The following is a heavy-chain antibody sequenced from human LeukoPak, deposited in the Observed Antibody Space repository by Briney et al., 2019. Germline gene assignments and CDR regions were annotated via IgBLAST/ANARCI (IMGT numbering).Heavy chain of an antibody. J-gene: IGHJ4*02. CDR2: IIPILGIA. D-gene: IGHD3-22*01. Sequence: ASVKVSCNASGGTFSSYAISWVRQAPGQGLEWMGRIIPILGIANYAQKFQGRVTITADKSTSTAYMELSSLRSEDTAVYYCASGWEYYYDSSGLLGYWGQGTLVTVSS. V-gene: IGHV1-69*04. CDR1: GGTFSSYA. CDR3: ASGWEYYYDSSGLLGY.